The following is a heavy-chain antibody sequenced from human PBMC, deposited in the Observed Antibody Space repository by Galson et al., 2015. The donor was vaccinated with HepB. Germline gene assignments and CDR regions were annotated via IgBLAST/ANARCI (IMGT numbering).Heavy chain of an antibody. Sequence: SLRLSCAASGFTFSSYEMNWVRQAPGKGLEWVSYTNSRGRNIDYADSVKGRFTISRDNAKNLLYLQVNSLRAEDTAVYYCARDGGGWSIDYWGQGILVTVSS. CDR3: ARDGGGWSIDY. V-gene: IGHV3-48*03. CDR1: GFTFSSYE. J-gene: IGHJ4*02. D-gene: IGHD6-19*01. CDR2: TNSRGRNI.